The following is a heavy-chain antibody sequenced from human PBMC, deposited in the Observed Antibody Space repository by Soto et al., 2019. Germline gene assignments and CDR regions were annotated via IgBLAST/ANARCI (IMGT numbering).Heavy chain of an antibody. CDR2: ISYDGSNK. D-gene: IGHD4-17*01. CDR1: GFTFSSYG. CDR3: AKDGDYGRSWSYYYGMDV. J-gene: IGHJ6*02. V-gene: IGHV3-30*18. Sequence: GGSLRLSCAASGFTFSSYGMHWVRQAPGKGLEWVAVISYDGSNKYYADSVKGRFTISGDNSKNTLYLQMNSLRAEDTAVYYCAKDGDYGRSWSYYYGMDVWGQGTTVNVSS.